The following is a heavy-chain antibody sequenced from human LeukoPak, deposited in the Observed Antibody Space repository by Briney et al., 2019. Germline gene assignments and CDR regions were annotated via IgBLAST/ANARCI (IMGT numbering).Heavy chain of an antibody. Sequence: SETLSLTCTVSGGSISSYYWSWIRQPPGKGLEWIGYIYDSGSTNYNPSLKSRVTISVDTSKNQFSLKLSSVTAADTAVYYCARASYGDNYFDYWGQGTLVTVSS. V-gene: IGHV4-59*01. D-gene: IGHD4-17*01. CDR1: GGSISSYY. CDR3: ARASYGDNYFDY. J-gene: IGHJ4*02. CDR2: IYDSGST.